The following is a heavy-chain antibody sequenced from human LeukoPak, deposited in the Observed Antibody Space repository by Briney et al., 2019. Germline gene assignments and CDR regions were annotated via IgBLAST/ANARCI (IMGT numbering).Heavy chain of an antibody. Sequence: GGSLRLSCAASGFSISSYAMYWVRQAPGKGLEWVSAFSGGDGPTYYADSVKGRFTISRDNSKNTLYLQMNSLRAEDTALYYCVKHSAPVLAAARFDYWGQGNLVTVSS. CDR3: VKHSAPVLAAARFDY. V-gene: IGHV3-23*01. CDR1: GFSISSYA. CDR2: FSGGDGPT. D-gene: IGHD2-2*01. J-gene: IGHJ4*02.